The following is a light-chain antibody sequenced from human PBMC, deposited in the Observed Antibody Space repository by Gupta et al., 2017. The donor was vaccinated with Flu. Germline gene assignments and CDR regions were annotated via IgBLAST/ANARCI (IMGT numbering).Light chain of an antibody. Sequence: ALGETATITCMGNNIGYKHAHWYQQKPGLAPVLVIYRDTHRPSGIPERFSGSNSGDTATLTITRAQAGDEADYYCHLWDSSTAVFGGGTRLTVL. J-gene: IGLJ2*01. CDR3: HLWDSSTAV. V-gene: IGLV3-9*01. CDR1: NIGYKH. CDR2: RDT.